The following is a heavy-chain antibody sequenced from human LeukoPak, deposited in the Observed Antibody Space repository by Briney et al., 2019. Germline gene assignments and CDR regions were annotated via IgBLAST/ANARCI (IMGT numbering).Heavy chain of an antibody. CDR2: ISAYNGNT. J-gene: IGHJ4*02. V-gene: IGHV1-18*01. Sequence: GASVKVSCKASGYTFTSYGISWVRQAPGQGLEWMGWISAYNGNTNYAQKLQGRVTITADESTSTAYMELSSLRSEDTAVYYCASHSPPDENMGYGDAGYWGQGTLVTVSS. CDR3: ASHSPPDENMGYGDAGY. D-gene: IGHD4-17*01. CDR1: GYTFTSYG.